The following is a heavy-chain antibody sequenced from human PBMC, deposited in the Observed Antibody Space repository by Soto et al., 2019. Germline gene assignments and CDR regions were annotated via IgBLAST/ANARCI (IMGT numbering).Heavy chain of an antibody. Sequence: GGSLRLSCAASGFTVSSNYMSWVRQAPGKGLEWVSVIYSGGSTYYADSVKGRFTISRDNSKNTLYLQMNSLRAEDTAVYYCARDRGVYCSGGSCYSSLFSLGYWGQGTLVTVSS. CDR2: IYSGGST. CDR3: ARDRGVYCSGGSCYSSLFSLGY. CDR1: GFTVSSNY. V-gene: IGHV3-66*01. J-gene: IGHJ4*02. D-gene: IGHD2-15*01.